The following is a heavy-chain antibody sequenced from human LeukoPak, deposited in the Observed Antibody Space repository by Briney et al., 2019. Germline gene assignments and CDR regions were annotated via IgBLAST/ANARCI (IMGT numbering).Heavy chain of an antibody. CDR1: GFTFSDRY. CDR3: VTESGWLFDY. CDR2: ISPNSNTI. J-gene: IGHJ4*02. D-gene: IGHD6-19*01. Sequence: GGSLRLSWAAAGFTFSDRYMSWIRQAPGQGMEWVAYISPNSNTIHYADSVKGRFTISRDNAKNSLFLQVDSLRAEDTAMYYCVTESGWLFDYWGQGTLVTVSS. V-gene: IGHV3-11*04.